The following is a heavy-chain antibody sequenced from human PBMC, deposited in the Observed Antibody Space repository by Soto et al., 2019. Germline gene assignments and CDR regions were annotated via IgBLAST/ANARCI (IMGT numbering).Heavy chain of an antibody. CDR2: MNSNSGNT. J-gene: IGHJ6*01. CDR3: ASGGEYGMDV. Sequence: QVQLVQSGAEVKKPGASLKVSCKASGYTFTTYDFNWVRQAAGQGLEWMGWMNSNSGNTGYAQNYQGRVTMTRDTSTTTAYMELSSLRSEDTAVYYWASGGEYGMDVWGQGPTVIVSS. V-gene: IGHV1-8*01. CDR1: GYTFTTYD.